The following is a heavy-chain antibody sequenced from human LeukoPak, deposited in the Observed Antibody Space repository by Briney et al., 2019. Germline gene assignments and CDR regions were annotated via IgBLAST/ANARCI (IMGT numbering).Heavy chain of an antibody. D-gene: IGHD2-8*01. Sequence: PSETLSLTCAVSGYSISSGYYWGWIRQPPGKGLEWIGSIYHSGSTYYNPSLKSRVTISVDTSKNQFSLKLSSVTAADTAVYYCASSYYTNGVCYEFDYWGQGTLVTVSS. J-gene: IGHJ4*02. CDR3: ASSYYTNGVCYEFDY. CDR2: IYHSGST. CDR1: GYSISSGYY. V-gene: IGHV4-38-2*01.